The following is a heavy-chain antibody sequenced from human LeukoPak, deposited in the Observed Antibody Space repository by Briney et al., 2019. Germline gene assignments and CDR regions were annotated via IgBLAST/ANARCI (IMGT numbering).Heavy chain of an antibody. Sequence: SETLSLTCTVSGGSINSYYWSWIRQPPGKGLEWIGYIYYSGSTNYNPSLKSRVTMSVDTSKNQFSLKLSSVTAADTAVYYCARDLFGSGSYGAWFDPWGQGTLVTVSS. CDR1: GGSINSYY. CDR2: IYYSGST. V-gene: IGHV4-59*12. J-gene: IGHJ5*02. CDR3: ARDLFGSGSYGAWFDP. D-gene: IGHD3-10*01.